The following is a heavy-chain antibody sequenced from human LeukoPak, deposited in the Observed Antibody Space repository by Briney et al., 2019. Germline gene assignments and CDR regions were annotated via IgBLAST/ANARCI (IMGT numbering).Heavy chain of an antibody. J-gene: IGHJ4*02. CDR1: GGSISSYY. CDR2: IYYSGST. V-gene: IGHV4-59*08. D-gene: IGHD5-18*01. CDR3: ARIAHTAMDTYYFDY. Sequence: SETLSLTCTVSGGSISSYYWSRIRQPPGKGLEWIGYIYYSGSTNYNPSLKSRVTISVDTSKNQFSLKLSSVTAADTAVYYCARIAHTAMDTYYFDYWGQGTLVTVSS.